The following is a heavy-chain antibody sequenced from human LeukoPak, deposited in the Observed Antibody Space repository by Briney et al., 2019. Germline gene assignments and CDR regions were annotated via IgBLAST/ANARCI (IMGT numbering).Heavy chain of an antibody. J-gene: IGHJ4*02. V-gene: IGHV3-30*04. D-gene: IGHD6-19*01. Sequence: GGSLRLSCAASGFTFSSYAMHWVRQAPGKGLEWVAVTSYDGSNKYYADSVEGRFTISRDNSKNTLYLQMNSLRAEDTAVYYCARDAVRYSSGWYYFDYWGQGTLVTVSS. CDR2: TSYDGSNK. CDR1: GFTFSSYA. CDR3: ARDAVRYSSGWYYFDY.